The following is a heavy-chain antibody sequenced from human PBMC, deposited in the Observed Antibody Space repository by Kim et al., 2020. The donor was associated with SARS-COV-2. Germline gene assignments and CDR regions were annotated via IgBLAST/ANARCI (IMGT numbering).Heavy chain of an antibody. CDR1: GFTFSSYS. D-gene: IGHD5-18*01. CDR2: ISSRSDTI. CDR3: GRGGYAYGDDYYYGMDV. J-gene: IGHJ6*02. V-gene: IGHV3-48*02. Sequence: GGSLRLSCAASGFTFSSYSMNWVRQAPGKGLEWVSYISSRSDTIYYADSVKGRFTSSRDNAKNSLFLQMNSLRDEDTAVYYCGRGGYAYGDDYYYGMDVWGQGTKVTVS.